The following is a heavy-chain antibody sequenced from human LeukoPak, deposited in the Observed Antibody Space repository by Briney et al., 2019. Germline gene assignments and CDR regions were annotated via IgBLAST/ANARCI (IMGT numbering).Heavy chain of an antibody. J-gene: IGHJ4*02. CDR2: ISYSGTA. Sequence: SETLSLTRTVSGGSINTSPYYWGWVRQPPEKGLEWLGSISYSGTAYYNPSLRSRVTVSRDTSKNQFSLKLSSVTAADTAVYYCARVRSYDSSGYPDYWGQGTLVTVSS. D-gene: IGHD3-22*01. CDR1: GGSINTSPYY. CDR3: ARVRSYDSSGYPDY. V-gene: IGHV4-39*07.